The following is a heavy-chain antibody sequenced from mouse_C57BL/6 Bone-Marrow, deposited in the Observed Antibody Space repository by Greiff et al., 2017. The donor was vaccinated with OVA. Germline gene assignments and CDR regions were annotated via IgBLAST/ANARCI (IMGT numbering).Heavy chain of an antibody. CDR1: GYTFTSYW. CDR2: INPSNGGT. CDR3: AREGVGGDGNYFDY. Sequence: VQLQQPGPELVKPGASVKLSCKASGYTFTSYWMHWVKQRPGQGLEWIGNINPSNGGTNYNEKFKSKATLTVDKSSSTAYMQLSSLTSEDSAVYYCAREGVGGDGNYFDYWGQGTTLTVSS. J-gene: IGHJ2*01. V-gene: IGHV1-53*01. D-gene: IGHD2-1*01.